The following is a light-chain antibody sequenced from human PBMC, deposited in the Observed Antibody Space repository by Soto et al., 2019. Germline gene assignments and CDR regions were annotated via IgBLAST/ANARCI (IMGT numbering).Light chain of an antibody. V-gene: IGKV3-15*01. CDR3: QQYNDWPLT. CDR1: QSVSSN. CDR2: GAF. J-gene: IGKJ1*01. Sequence: EIVITKYPATLSVSPGERTTLSCRASQSVSSNLAWYQQKPGQAPRLLIYGAFTRATGVPARFSGAGSGTEFTLTISSLQSEDFALYYCQQYNDWPLTFGQGTKVDIK.